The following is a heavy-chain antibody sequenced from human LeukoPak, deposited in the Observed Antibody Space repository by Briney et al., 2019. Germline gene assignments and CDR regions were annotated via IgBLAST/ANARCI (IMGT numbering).Heavy chain of an antibody. CDR2: ISAYNGNT. V-gene: IGHV1-18*01. CDR1: GYTFTSCG. D-gene: IGHD2-2*01. Sequence: ASVKVYCQASGYTFTSCGISWVRQAPGQGLEWMGWISAYNGNTNYAQRLQGRVTMTTDTSTSTAYMELRSLRSDDTAVYYCARDSCSSTSCFFDYWGQGTLVTVSS. J-gene: IGHJ4*02. CDR3: ARDSCSSTSCFFDY.